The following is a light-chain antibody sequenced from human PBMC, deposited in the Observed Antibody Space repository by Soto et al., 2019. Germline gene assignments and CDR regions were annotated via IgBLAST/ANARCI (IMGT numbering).Light chain of an antibody. CDR1: SSDVGYFDY. CDR3: SSYASGSTHVL. J-gene: IGLJ3*02. V-gene: IGLV2-14*03. Sequence: QSVLAQPASVSGSPGQSSTISCTGTSSDVGYFDYVSWYQQHPGKAPKLMIFDVSDRSSGVSDRFSGSKSGNTASLTISGLQAEDKADYFCSSYASGSTHVLFGGGTQLTVL. CDR2: DVS.